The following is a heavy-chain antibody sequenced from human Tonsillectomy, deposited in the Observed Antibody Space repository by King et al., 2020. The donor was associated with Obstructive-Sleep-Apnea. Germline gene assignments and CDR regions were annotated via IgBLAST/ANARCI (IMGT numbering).Heavy chain of an antibody. CDR2: ISYDGSNK. CDR3: AVKLARGYYFDY. V-gene: IGHV3-30-3*01. D-gene: IGHD1-1*01. Sequence: VQLVESGGGVVQPGRSLRLSCAASGFTFSSYAMHWVRQAPGKGLEWGAVISYDGSNKYYADSVKGRFTISRDNSKNTLYLQMNSLRAEDTAVYYCAVKLARGYYFDYWGQGTLVTVSS. J-gene: IGHJ4*02. CDR1: GFTFSSYA.